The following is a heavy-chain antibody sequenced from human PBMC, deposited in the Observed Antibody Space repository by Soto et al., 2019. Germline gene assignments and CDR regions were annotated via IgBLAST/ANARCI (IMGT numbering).Heavy chain of an antibody. CDR3: ARGPPPNWFDP. V-gene: IGHV4-61*01. CDR1: GGSVSSATYY. CDR2: IYNSGTT. J-gene: IGHJ5*02. Sequence: QVQLQESGPGLVKPSETLSLTCTVSGGSVSSATYYWSWIRQPPGKGLEWIGFIYNSGTTNYNPSLESRVTISVDTSTNQFSLKLSSVTAADTAVYYCARGPPPNWFDPWGQGILVTVSS.